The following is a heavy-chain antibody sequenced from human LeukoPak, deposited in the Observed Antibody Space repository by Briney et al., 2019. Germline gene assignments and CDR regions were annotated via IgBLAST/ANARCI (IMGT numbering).Heavy chain of an antibody. J-gene: IGHJ4*02. Sequence: SETLSLTCTVSGGSFSSGSYYWSWIRQPPGKGLEWIGYIYYSGSTNYNPSLKSRVTISVDTSKNQFSLKLSSVTAADTAVYYCARGTYYDFWSGQPDYWGQGTLVTVSS. CDR2: IYYSGST. V-gene: IGHV4-61*01. D-gene: IGHD3-3*01. CDR3: ARGTYYDFWSGQPDY. CDR1: GGSFSSGSYY.